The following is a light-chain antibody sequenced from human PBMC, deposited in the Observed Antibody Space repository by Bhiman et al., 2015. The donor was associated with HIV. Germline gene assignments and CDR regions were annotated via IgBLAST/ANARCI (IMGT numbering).Light chain of an antibody. CDR1: KLGHKY. V-gene: IGLV3-1*01. J-gene: IGLJ1*01. CDR3: QAWDRDTYGYV. CDR2: QDN. Sequence: SYELTQPPSVSVSPGQTASITCSGDKLGHKYACWYQQKPGQSPVLVIYQDNKRPSGIPERFSGSNSGNTATLTISGTQPMDEGDYYCQAWDRDTYGYVFGAATTVTVL.